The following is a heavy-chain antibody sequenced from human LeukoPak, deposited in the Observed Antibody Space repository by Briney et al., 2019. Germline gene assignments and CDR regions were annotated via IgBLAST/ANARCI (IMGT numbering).Heavy chain of an antibody. Sequence: ASVKVSCKASGGTFSSYAISWVRQAPGQGLEWMGGIIPIFGTANYAQKFRGRVTITADESTSTAYMELSSLRSEDTAVYYCARRGPDAFDIWGQGTMVTVSS. CDR2: IIPIFGTA. CDR3: ARRGPDAFDI. J-gene: IGHJ3*02. CDR1: GGTFSSYA. V-gene: IGHV1-69*01. D-gene: IGHD3-16*01.